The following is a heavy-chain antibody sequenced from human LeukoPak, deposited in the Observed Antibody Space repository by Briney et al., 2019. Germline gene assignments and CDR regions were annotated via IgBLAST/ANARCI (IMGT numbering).Heavy chain of an antibody. CDR3: AKDIHRWAFDS. D-gene: IGHD1-26*01. Sequence: GESLRLSCAASGFTFSRTAMAWVRQAPGKGLEWVSGIGSDLNTHYADSVEGRFTTSRDNSKNTLSLQMSSLGVEDTAVYYCAKDIHRWAFDSWGQGIRVTVSS. V-gene: IGHV3-23*01. CDR1: GFTFSRTA. J-gene: IGHJ4*02. CDR2: IGSDLNT.